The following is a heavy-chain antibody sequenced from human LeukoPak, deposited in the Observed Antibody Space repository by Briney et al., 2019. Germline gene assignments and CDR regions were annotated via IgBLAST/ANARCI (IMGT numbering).Heavy chain of an antibody. Sequence: GSLRLSCAASGFTFSSYWMSWVRQAPGKGLEWIGSIYHSGSTYYNPSLKSRVTISVDTSKNQFSLKLSSVTAADTAVYYCARAEGATVLDAFDIWGQGTMVTVSS. V-gene: IGHV4-38-2*01. CDR3: ARAEGATVLDAFDI. CDR1: GFTFSSYW. J-gene: IGHJ3*02. D-gene: IGHD4-17*01. CDR2: IYHSGST.